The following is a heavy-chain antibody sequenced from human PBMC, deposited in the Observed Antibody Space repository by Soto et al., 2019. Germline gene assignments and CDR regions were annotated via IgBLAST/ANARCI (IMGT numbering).Heavy chain of an antibody. J-gene: IGHJ5*02. CDR3: ARGAELMDNNRFDP. CDR1: GGTFSSYA. V-gene: IGHV1-69*13. CDR2: IIPIFGTA. Sequence: SVKVSCKASGGTFSSYAISWVRQAPGQGLERMGGIIPIFGTANYEQKIQGRVTITEDESTSTAYMALSSLRSEDTVVYYCARGAELMDNNRFDPWGQGTLVTVSS.